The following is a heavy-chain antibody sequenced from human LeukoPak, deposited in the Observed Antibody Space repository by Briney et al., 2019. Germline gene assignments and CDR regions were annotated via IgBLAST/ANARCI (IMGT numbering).Heavy chain of an antibody. CDR1: GFTFSSYG. J-gene: IGHJ4*02. Sequence: PGGSLRLSCAASGFTFSSYGMPWVRQAPGKGLEWVAVIWYDGSNKYYADSVKGRFTISRDNSKNTLCLQMNSLRAEDTAVYYCARDSRSSSSSYYFDYWGQGTLVTVSS. CDR2: IWYDGSNK. CDR3: ARDSRSSSSSYYFDY. V-gene: IGHV3-33*01. D-gene: IGHD6-6*01.